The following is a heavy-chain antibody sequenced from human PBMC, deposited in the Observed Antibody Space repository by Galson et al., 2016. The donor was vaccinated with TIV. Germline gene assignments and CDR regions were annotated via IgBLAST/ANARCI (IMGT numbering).Heavy chain of an antibody. J-gene: IGHJ5*01. V-gene: IGHV1-2*02. CDR1: GYTFTGQY. D-gene: IGHD3-22*01. Sequence: SVKVSCKASGYTFTGQYMHWVRQAPGQGLEWMGWINPNSGGTNYEQKFQGRVTMTRDTSITTAYMELSRLRSDDTAVYYCARDDGSTSGSDSWGQGTLVSVSS. CDR2: INPNSGGT. CDR3: ARDDGSTSGSDS.